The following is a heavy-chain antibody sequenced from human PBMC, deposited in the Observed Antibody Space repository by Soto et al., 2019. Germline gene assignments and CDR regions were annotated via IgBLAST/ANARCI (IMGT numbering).Heavy chain of an antibody. CDR1: GFTFSSYA. D-gene: IGHD3-10*01. V-gene: IGHV3-23*01. J-gene: IGHJ4*02. Sequence: PGGSLRLSCAASGFTFSSYAMSWVRQAPGKGLEWVSAISGSGGSTYYADSVKGRFTISRDNSENTLYLQMNSLRAEDTAVYYCAKDYGSGELLSDYWGQGTLVTVSS. CDR3: AKDYGSGELLSDY. CDR2: ISGSGGST.